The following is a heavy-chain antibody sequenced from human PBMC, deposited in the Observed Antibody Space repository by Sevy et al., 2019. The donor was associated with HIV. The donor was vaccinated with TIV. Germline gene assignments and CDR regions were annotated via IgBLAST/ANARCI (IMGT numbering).Heavy chain of an antibody. V-gene: IGHV3-48*03. J-gene: IGHJ6*02. Sequence: GGSLRLSCAASGFTFSSYEMNWVRQAPGKGLEWVSYISSSGSPIYYADSVKRRFTISRDNAKNSLYLQMNSLRAEDTGVYYCARDLPGDSRMDVWGQGTTVTVSS. CDR2: ISSSGSPI. D-gene: IGHD3-22*01. CDR3: ARDLPGDSRMDV. CDR1: GFTFSSYE.